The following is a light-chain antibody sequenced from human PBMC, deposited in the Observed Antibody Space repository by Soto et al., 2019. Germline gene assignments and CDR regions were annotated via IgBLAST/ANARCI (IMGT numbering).Light chain of an antibody. CDR1: QGLSSY. CDR3: QQLNSYPIT. CDR2: STS. Sequence: DIQLTQSPSFLSASVGDRVTITCRASQGLSSYLAWYQQKPGMAPKLLIYSTSTLQSGVPARFSGSASGIEFTLTISSLQPEDFATYYCQQLNSYPITFGPGTKVDI. J-gene: IGKJ3*01. V-gene: IGKV1-9*01.